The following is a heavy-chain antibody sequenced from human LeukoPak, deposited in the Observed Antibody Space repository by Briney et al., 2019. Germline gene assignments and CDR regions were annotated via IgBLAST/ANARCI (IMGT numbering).Heavy chain of an antibody. Sequence: EASVKVSCKASGYTFTSYGISWVRQAPGQGLEWMGWISAYNGNTNYAQKLQGRVTMTTDTSTSTAYMELRSLRSDDTAVYYCARDLYCSSTSCYYYYYYGMDVWSQGTTVTVSS. D-gene: IGHD2-2*01. V-gene: IGHV1-18*01. J-gene: IGHJ6*02. CDR3: ARDLYCSSTSCYYYYYYGMDV. CDR2: ISAYNGNT. CDR1: GYTFTSYG.